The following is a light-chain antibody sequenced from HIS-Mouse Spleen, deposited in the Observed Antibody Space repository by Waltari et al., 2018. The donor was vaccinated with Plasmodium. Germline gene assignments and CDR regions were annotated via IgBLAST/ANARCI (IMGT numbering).Light chain of an antibody. CDR2: DAS. CDR1: QDISNY. Sequence: DIQMTQSPSSLSASLGDRVTITCQASQDISNYFNSYQQKPGKAPQLLIYDASNLETGVPSRFSGSGAGTDFTFTISSLQPEDIATYYWQQYDNLPLTFGGGTKVEIK. CDR3: QQYDNLPLT. V-gene: IGKV1-33*01. J-gene: IGKJ4*01.